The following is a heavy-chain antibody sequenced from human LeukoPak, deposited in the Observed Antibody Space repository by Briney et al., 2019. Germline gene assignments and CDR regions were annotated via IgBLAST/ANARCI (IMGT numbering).Heavy chain of an antibody. V-gene: IGHV3-21*01. J-gene: IGHJ4*02. CDR3: AKDLRGQQLVQGDY. CDR2: ISSSSSYI. CDR1: GFTFSSYS. D-gene: IGHD6-13*01. Sequence: GGSLRLSCAASGFTFSSYSMNWVRQAPGKGLEWVSSISSSSSYIYYADSVKGRFTISRDNSKNTLYLQMNSLRAEDTAVYYCAKDLRGQQLVQGDYWGQGTLVTVSS.